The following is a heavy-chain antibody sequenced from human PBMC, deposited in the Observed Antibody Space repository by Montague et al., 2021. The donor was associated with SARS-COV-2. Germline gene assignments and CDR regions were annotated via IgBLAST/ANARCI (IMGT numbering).Heavy chain of an antibody. CDR1: GFTFSSYA. CDR2: IYSGGSST. D-gene: IGHD4-17*01. Sequence: SGAEVKEPGESLKISCAASGFTFSSYAMSWVRQAPGKGLEWVSVIYSGGSSTYYADSVKGRFTISRDNSKNTLYLQMNSLRAEDTAVYYCATTTGLGSWGQGTLVTVSS. J-gene: IGHJ5*02. V-gene: IGHV3-23*03. CDR3: ATTTGLGS.